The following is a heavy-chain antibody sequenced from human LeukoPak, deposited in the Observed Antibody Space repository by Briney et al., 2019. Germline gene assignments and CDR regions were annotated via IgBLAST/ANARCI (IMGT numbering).Heavy chain of an antibody. V-gene: IGHV4-39*07. J-gene: IGHJ5*02. CDR2: MYHRGST. Sequence: PSETLSLTCTVSGGSISSSGYYWGWIRQPPGKGLEWIGSMYHRGSTYYNPSLKSRVTISVDTSKNQFSLKLSSVTAADTAVYYCAREVSEAAAGRVTDNWFDPWGQGTLVTVSS. D-gene: IGHD6-13*01. CDR1: GGSISSSGYY. CDR3: AREVSEAAAGRVTDNWFDP.